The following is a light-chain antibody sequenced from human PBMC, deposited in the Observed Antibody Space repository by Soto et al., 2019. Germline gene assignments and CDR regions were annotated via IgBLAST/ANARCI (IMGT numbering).Light chain of an antibody. Sequence: QLVLTQPPSASGTPGQRVTISCSGSSSNIGTYSVNWYQQFPGTAPKLLIYSNNQRPSGVPDRFSGSKSGTSASLAISRLQSEDEADYYCAAWDNSLNGRGVFGGGTKVTVL. V-gene: IGLV1-44*01. CDR3: AAWDNSLNGRGV. CDR2: SNN. CDR1: SSNIGTYS. J-gene: IGLJ2*01.